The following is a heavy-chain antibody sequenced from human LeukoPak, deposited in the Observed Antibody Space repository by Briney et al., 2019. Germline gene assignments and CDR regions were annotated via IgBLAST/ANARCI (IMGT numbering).Heavy chain of an antibody. CDR3: ARDYYDSSGYTLRAN. CDR2: IKQDGSDK. D-gene: IGHD3-22*01. Sequence: GGSLRLSCAASGFTFSSYEMNWVRQAPGKGLEWVANIKQDGSDKYYLDSVKGRFTISRNNAKNSLYLQMNSLRAEDTAVYYCARDYYDSSGYTLRANWGQGTLVTVSS. J-gene: IGHJ4*02. CDR1: GFTFSSYE. V-gene: IGHV3-7*01.